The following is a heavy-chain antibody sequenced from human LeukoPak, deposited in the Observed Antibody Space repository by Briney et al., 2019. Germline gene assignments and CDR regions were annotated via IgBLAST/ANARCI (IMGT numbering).Heavy chain of an antibody. V-gene: IGHV5-51*01. D-gene: IGHD3-22*01. CDR2: IYPGDSDT. Sequence: GESLKISCKGSGYSFTTYWIGWVRQMPGRGLEWMGIIYPGDSDTRYSPSFQGQVTISAAKSISTAYLQWSSLKASDTAMYYCARQFRDSSGYYSYYFDYWGQGTLVTVSS. CDR3: ARQFRDSSGYYSYYFDY. J-gene: IGHJ4*02. CDR1: GYSFTTYW.